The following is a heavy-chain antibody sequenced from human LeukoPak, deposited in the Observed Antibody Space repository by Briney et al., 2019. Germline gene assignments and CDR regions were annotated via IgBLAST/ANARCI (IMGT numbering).Heavy chain of an antibody. CDR3: ARGPTYYDFWSGYYNFDY. CDR2: IKQDGSEK. D-gene: IGHD3-3*01. V-gene: IGHV3-7*01. J-gene: IGHJ4*02. CDR1: GFTFSSYW. Sequence: GGSLRLSCAASGFTFSSYWMSWVRQAPGKGLEWVANIKQDGSEKYYVDSVKGRFAISRDNAKNSLYLQMNSLRAEDTAVYYCARGPTYYDFWSGYYNFDYWGQGTLVTVSS.